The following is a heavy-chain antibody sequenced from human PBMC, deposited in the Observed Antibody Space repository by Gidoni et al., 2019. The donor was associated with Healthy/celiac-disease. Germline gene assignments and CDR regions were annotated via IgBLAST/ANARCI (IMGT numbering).Heavy chain of an antibody. D-gene: IGHD5-12*01. CDR3: AKDSSRVATDAFDI. CDR1: GFTFDDYA. J-gene: IGHJ3*02. V-gene: IGHV3-9*01. Sequence: EVQLVESGGGLVQPGRSLRLACEACGFTFDDYAMHWVRQAPGNGMEWVSGINWNSGSIGYADSVKGRFTISRDNAKNSLYLQMNSLRAEDTALYYCAKDSSRVATDAFDIWVQGTMVTVSS. CDR2: INWNSGSI.